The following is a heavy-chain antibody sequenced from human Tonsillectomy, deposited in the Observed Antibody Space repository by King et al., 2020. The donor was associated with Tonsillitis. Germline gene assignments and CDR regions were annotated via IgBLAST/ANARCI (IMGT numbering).Heavy chain of an antibody. V-gene: IGHV4-38-2*02. CDR1: GYSISSGYY. D-gene: IGHD3-22*01. J-gene: IGHJ4*02. Sequence: VQLQESGPGLVKPSETLSLTCAVSGYSISSGYYWGWIRQPPGKGLEWIGSIYHSGSTYYNPSLKSRVTIFVDTSKNQFSLKLSSVTAADTAVYYCARDGVNYYDSSGYRSDYWGQGTLVTVSS. CDR3: ARDGVNYYDSSGYRSDY. CDR2: IYHSGST.